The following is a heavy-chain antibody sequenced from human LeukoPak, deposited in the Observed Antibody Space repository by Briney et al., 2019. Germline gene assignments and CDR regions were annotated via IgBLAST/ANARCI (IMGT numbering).Heavy chain of an antibody. V-gene: IGHV1-18*01. CDR3: ARLRVGAILDEGDY. CDR2: ISVYDGNT. D-gene: IGHD1-26*01. CDR1: GYTFTNYG. J-gene: IGHJ4*02. Sequence: ASVKVSCKASGYTFTNYGIHWVRQAPGQGLEWMGWISVYDGNTNYAQTVQGRVSMTTDTSTSTAYMELRSLRSDDTALYYCARLRVGAILDEGDYWGQGTPVTVSS.